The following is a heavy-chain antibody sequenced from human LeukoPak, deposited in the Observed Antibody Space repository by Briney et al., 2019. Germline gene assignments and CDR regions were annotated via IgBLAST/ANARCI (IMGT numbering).Heavy chain of an antibody. CDR3: AKDLGGYNYGYLFDY. CDR2: ISGSGGST. J-gene: IGHJ4*02. D-gene: IGHD5-18*01. CDR1: GFTFSSYA. Sequence: GGSLRLSCAASGFTFSSYAMSWVRQAPGKGVEWVSAISGSGGSTYYADSVKGRFTISRDNSKNTLYLQMNSLRAEDTAVYYCAKDLGGYNYGYLFDYWGQGTLVTVSS. V-gene: IGHV3-23*01.